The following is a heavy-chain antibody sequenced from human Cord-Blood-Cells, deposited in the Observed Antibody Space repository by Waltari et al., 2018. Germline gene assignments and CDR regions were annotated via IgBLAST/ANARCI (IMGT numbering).Heavy chain of an antibody. V-gene: IGHV4-39*07. CDR3: ASPATYGGNDY. J-gene: IGHJ4*02. CDR2: IYYSGST. CDR1: GGCLSSSRYY. D-gene: IGHD2-15*01. Sequence: QLQLQESGPGLVKPSETLSPTCTVTGGCLSSSRYYWARIRQHPGKGLAWIGSIYYSGSTYYNPSLKSRVTISVDTSKNQFSLKLSSVTAADTAVYYCASPATYGGNDYWGQGTLVTVSS.